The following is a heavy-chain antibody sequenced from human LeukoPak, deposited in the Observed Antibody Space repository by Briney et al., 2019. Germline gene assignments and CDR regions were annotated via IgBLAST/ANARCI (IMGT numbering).Heavy chain of an antibody. CDR2: ISSTSSTI. Sequence: GGSLRLSCAASGFTFSSFSMNWVRQAPGKGLEWVSYISSTSSTIYYADSVKGRFTISRDNAKNSLYLQMNSLRAEDTAVYYCATDRRARGPHRGAFDIWGQGTMVTISS. D-gene: IGHD3-10*01. CDR1: GFTFSSFS. V-gene: IGHV3-48*01. J-gene: IGHJ3*02. CDR3: ATDRRARGPHRGAFDI.